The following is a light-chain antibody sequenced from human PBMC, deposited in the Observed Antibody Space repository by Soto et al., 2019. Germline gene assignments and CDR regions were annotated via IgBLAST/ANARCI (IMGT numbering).Light chain of an antibody. Sequence: EIVLTQSPGTLSLSPWERATLSCRASQSVSSSYLAWYQQKPGQAPRLLIYGASSRATGIPDRFSGSGPGTDFTLTISRLEPEDFAVYYCQQYGSSPVTFGQGTKVDIK. CDR2: GAS. CDR3: QQYGSSPVT. V-gene: IGKV3-20*01. J-gene: IGKJ1*01. CDR1: QSVSSSY.